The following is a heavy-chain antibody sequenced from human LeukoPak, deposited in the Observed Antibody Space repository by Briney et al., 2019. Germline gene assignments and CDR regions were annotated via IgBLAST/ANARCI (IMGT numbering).Heavy chain of an antibody. V-gene: IGHV4-59*01. CDR2: IYYSGST. CDR3: ARGGIFYYYYGMDV. D-gene: IGHD6-13*01. CDR1: GGSISSYY. J-gene: IGHJ6*02. Sequence: SEILSLTCSVAGGSISSYYWSWIRQPPGKGLEWIGYIYYSGSTNYNPSLKSRVTISVDTSKNQFSLKLSSVTAADTAVYYCARGGIFYYYYGMDVWGQGTTVTVS.